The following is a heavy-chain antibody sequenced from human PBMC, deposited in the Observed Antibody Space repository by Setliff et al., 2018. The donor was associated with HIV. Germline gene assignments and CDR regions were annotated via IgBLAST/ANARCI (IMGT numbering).Heavy chain of an antibody. Sequence: SETLSLTCSVSGGSVINYLWHWFRQPPGKGLEWIGYIYDSGITDHNPSLEGRLTMSVDASKNQVSLRLKSVTTADTAVYFCARELYGGNSRPFDYWGQGALVTVSS. J-gene: IGHJ4*02. CDR1: GGSVINYL. D-gene: IGHD2-21*02. CDR2: IYDSGIT. V-gene: IGHV4-59*02. CDR3: ARELYGGNSRPFDY.